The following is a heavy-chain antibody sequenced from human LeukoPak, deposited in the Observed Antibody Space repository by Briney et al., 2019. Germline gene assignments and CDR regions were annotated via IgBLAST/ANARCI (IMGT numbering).Heavy chain of an antibody. CDR3: ARDGDTAMDY. D-gene: IGHD5-18*01. Sequence: PGRSLRLSCAASGFTFSSYGMHWVRQAPGKGLEWVAVIWYDGSNKYYADSVKSRFTISRDNSKNTLYLQMNSLRAEDTAVYYCARDGDTAMDYWGQGTLVTVSS. V-gene: IGHV3-33*01. CDR1: GFTFSSYG. CDR2: IWYDGSNK. J-gene: IGHJ4*02.